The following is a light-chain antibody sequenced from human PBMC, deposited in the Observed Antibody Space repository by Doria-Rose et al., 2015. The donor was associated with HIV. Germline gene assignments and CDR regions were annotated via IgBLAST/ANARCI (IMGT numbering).Light chain of an antibody. J-gene: IGKJ5*01. CDR1: RRVKSSY. CDR2: DAS. CDR3: QQYGTSRGT. Sequence: EIVLTQSPGTLSLSPGERATLSCRASRRVKSSYLAWYQQKPGQAPRLLIYDASTRATGIPDRFSGSGSGTDSTLTISRLEPEDVAVYYCQQYGTSRGTFGQGTRLEIK. V-gene: IGKV3-20*01.